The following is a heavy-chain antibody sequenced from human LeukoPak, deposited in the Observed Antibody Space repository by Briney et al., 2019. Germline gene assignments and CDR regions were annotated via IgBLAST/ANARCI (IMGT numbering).Heavy chain of an antibody. CDR2: IYNSGTT. CDR3: ANRYYESSPPFDY. V-gene: IGHV3-66*03. CDR1: GFSVSSNY. Sequence: PGWSLRLSCAASGFSVSSNYMSWVRQAPGKGLKWVAVIYNSGTTKYADSVKGRFTISRDNSKNTLYLQMNSLRAEDTAVYYCANRYYESSPPFDYWGQGTVVTVSS. J-gene: IGHJ4*02. D-gene: IGHD3-22*01.